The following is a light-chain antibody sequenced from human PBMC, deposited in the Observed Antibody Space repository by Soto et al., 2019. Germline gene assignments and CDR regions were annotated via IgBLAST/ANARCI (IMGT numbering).Light chain of an antibody. CDR3: QQFNVYPYT. CDR1: QSIGNW. J-gene: IGKJ2*01. Sequence: DIQMTQSPSTLSASVGDTVTITCRASQSIGNWMAWYQQTPGKAPNLLIYRGSSLQNGVPSRFSGSGSGTEFTLTIVSLQPDDFAVYYCQQFNVYPYTFGRGTKLEIK. CDR2: RGS. V-gene: IGKV1-5*03.